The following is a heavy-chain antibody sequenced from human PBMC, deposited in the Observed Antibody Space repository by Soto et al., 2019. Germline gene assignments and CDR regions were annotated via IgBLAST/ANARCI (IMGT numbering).Heavy chain of an antibody. CDR1: GFTFSTYW. Sequence: EVQLVESGGALVQPGGSLRLSCAASGFTFSTYWMHWVRQAPGEGLVWVSRVNPDGRSTSYADSVRGRFTVSRDNAKNTVYLQMNSLRAEDTAVYYCTIATAVSFDSWGQGTLVTVSS. J-gene: IGHJ4*02. V-gene: IGHV3-74*01. CDR2: VNPDGRST. CDR3: TIATAVSFDS. D-gene: IGHD2-2*01.